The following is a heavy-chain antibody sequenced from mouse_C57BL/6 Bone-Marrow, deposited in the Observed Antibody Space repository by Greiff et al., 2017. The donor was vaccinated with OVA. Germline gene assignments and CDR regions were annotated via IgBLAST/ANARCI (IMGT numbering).Heavy chain of an antibody. CDR1: GYTFTDYN. D-gene: IGHD1-1*01. CDR3: ARGGITTVVAYYAMDY. V-gene: IGHV1-18*01. CDR2: INPNNGGT. Sequence: EVQLQQSGPELVKPGASVKIPCKASGYTFTDYNMDWVKQSHGKSLEWIGDINPNNGGTIYNQKFKGKATLTVDKSSSTAYMELRSLTSEDTAVYYCARGGITTVVAYYAMDYWGQGTSVTVSS. J-gene: IGHJ4*01.